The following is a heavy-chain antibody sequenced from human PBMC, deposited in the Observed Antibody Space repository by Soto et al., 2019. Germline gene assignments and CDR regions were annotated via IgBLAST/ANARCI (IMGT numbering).Heavy chain of an antibody. J-gene: IGHJ5*02. Sequence: GGSLRLSCVASGFSFSSHGMHWVRQAPGKGLEWVSYISSSSSTIYYADSVKGRFTISRDNAKNSLYLQMNSLRDEDTAVYYCARESRFLEWLSLNWFDPWGQGTLVTVSS. CDR1: GFSFSSHG. D-gene: IGHD3-3*01. CDR3: ARESRFLEWLSLNWFDP. CDR2: ISSSSSTI. V-gene: IGHV3-48*02.